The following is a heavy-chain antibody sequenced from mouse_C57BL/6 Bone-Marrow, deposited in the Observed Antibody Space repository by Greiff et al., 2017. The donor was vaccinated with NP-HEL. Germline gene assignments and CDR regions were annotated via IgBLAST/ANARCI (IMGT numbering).Heavy chain of an antibody. CDR3: APRYSTYVYYLEY. J-gene: IGHJ2*01. CDR1: GFNIKNTY. V-gene: IGHV14-3*01. D-gene: IGHD2-5*01. Sequence: VQLKESVAELVRPGASVKLSCTASGFNIKNTYMHWVKQRPEQGLEWIGRIDPANGNTKYAPKFQGKATITADTSSNTAYLQLSSLTSEDTAIYYCAPRYSTYVYYLEYGGQGTTITVSS. CDR2: IDPANGNT.